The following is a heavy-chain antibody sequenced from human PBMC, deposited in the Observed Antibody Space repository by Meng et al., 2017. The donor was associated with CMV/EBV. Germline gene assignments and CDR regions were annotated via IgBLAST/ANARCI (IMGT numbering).Heavy chain of an antibody. Sequence: GESLKISCAASGFTFSSYEMNWVRQAPGKGLEWVSYISSSGSTIYYADSVKGRFTISRDNAKNSLYLQMNSLRAEDTAVYYCAREPYSSGWLYYYGMDVWGQGTTVTVSS. CDR2: ISSSGSTI. CDR1: GFTFSSYE. CDR3: AREPYSSGWLYYYGMDV. J-gene: IGHJ6*02. V-gene: IGHV3-48*03. D-gene: IGHD6-19*01.